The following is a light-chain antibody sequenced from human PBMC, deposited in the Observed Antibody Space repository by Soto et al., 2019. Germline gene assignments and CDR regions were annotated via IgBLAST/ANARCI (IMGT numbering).Light chain of an antibody. CDR3: HQYNNWPQT. V-gene: IGKV3-15*01. CDR2: DAS. CDR1: QSVSSN. J-gene: IGKJ1*01. Sequence: ERVMTQSPDTLSVSPGERATLSCRASQSVSSNLAWYQQKPGQAPRLLIYDASTRATGIPARFSGSGSGTDFTLTISSLQSEDFAVYYCHQYNNWPQTFGQGTKVEI.